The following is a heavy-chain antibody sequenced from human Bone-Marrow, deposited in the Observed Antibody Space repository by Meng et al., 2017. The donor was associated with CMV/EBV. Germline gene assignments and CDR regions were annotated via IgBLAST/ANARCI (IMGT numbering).Heavy chain of an antibody. V-gene: IGHV4-59*01. CDR1: GGSISSYY. J-gene: IGHJ6*02. CDR3: ARDRGDV. Sequence: GSLRLSCTVSGGSISSYYWSWIRQPPGKGLEWSGYIYYSGSTNYNPSLKSRVTISVDTSKNQFSLKLSSVTAADTAVYYCARDRGDVWGQGTTVTVSS. CDR2: IYYSGST.